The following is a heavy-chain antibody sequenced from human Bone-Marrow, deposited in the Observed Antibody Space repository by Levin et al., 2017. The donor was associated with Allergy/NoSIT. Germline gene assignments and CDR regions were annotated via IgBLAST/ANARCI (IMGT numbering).Heavy chain of an antibody. Sequence: GGSLRLSCATSGFTFSNYAMSWVRQTPGKGLEWVSLISAGGDTTYFADSVKGRFTLSRDNSKNTLYLQMNSLRADDTAVYYCAIKAGGHFAPFDYWGQGTLVIVSS. V-gene: IGHV3-23*01. CDR1: GFTFSNYA. CDR2: ISAGGDTT. J-gene: IGHJ4*02. D-gene: IGHD3-16*01. CDR3: AIKAGGHFAPFDY.